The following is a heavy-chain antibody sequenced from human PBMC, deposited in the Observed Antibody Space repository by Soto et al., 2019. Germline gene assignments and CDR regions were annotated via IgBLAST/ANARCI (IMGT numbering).Heavy chain of an antibody. CDR3: ARDGSGWHWHFDL. D-gene: IGHD6-19*01. J-gene: IGHJ2*01. Sequence: SQTLSLTCAISGDSVSSGTATWSWIRQSPSRGLEWLGRTYYRSKWFYDYAPSVQSRIAITPDTSKNQLSLHLNSVTPEDTAIYFCARDGSGWHWHFDLWGRGTLVTVS. V-gene: IGHV6-1*01. CDR1: GDSVSSGTAT. CDR2: TYYRSKWFY.